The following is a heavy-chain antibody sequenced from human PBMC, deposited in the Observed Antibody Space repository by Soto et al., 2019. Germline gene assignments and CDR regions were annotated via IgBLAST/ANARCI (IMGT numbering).Heavy chain of an antibody. V-gene: IGHV3-53*01. CDR3: VRDDYGLDV. J-gene: IGHJ6*02. CDR2: IYSGGSE. Sequence: PGGSLRLSCAASGFIVSSNYMSWVRQAPGKGLEWVPVIYSGGSENYADSVKGRFTISRDNSKNTVYLQMNSLRAEDTAVYYCVRDDYGLDVWGQGTAVTVSS. CDR1: GFIVSSNY.